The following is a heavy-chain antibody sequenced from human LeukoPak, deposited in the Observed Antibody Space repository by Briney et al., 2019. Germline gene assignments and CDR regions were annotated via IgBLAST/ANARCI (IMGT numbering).Heavy chain of an antibody. CDR1: GFTFSSYA. CDR2: ISNSGGRT. Sequence: GGSLRPSCAASGFTFSSYAMSWVRQAPGKGLEWVSSISNSGGRTFYTDSVKGRFTISRDNSKITLYLQMNSLRAEDTAVYYCAKSYNGYESKPDYWGQGTLVTVSS. CDR3: AKSYNGYESKPDY. J-gene: IGHJ4*02. V-gene: IGHV3-23*01. D-gene: IGHD5-12*01.